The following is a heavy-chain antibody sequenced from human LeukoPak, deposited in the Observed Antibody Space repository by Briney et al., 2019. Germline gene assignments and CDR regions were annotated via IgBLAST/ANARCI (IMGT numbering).Heavy chain of an antibody. V-gene: IGHV4-39*07. D-gene: IGHD6-19*01. CDR2: IYYNGST. Sequence: SETLSLTCTVSGGSIRSSTDYWGWIRKPPGKGREWIESIYYNGSTYYNPSLKSRVTISVDTSKNQFSVKLSSVTAADTAVYYCARSIRGYSSGLYYFDYWGQGTLITVSS. J-gene: IGHJ4*02. CDR3: ARSIRGYSSGLYYFDY. CDR1: GGSIRSSTDY.